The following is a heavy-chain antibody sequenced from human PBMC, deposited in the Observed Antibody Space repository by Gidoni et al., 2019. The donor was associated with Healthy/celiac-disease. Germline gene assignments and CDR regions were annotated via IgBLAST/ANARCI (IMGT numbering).Heavy chain of an antibody. CDR2: INQSGRT. Sequence: QVQLQQWGAGLLKPSETLSLPSAVYGGSFSGYYWSWIRHPPGKGLEWIGEINQSGRTNYNPSLKSRVTISVDTSKNQFSLKLSSVTAADTAVYYCARAGYYGSGSYYKRRRSDYWGQGTLVTVSS. J-gene: IGHJ4*02. D-gene: IGHD3-10*01. CDR3: ARAGYYGSGSYYKRRRSDY. V-gene: IGHV4-34*01. CDR1: GGSFSGYY.